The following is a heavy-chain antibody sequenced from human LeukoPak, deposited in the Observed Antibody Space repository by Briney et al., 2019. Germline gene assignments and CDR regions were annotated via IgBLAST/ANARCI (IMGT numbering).Heavy chain of an antibody. D-gene: IGHD3-9*01. J-gene: IGHJ6*03. CDR1: GGSISSYY. CDR3: ARRYFDWLSSPRYYYYYMDV. V-gene: IGHV4-59*12. Sequence: PSETLSLTCTVSGGSISSYYWSWIRQPPGKGLEWIGYIYYSGSTNYNPSLKSRVTISVDTSKNQFSLKLSSVTAADTAVYYCARRYFDWLSSPRYYYYYMDVWGKGTTVTVSS. CDR2: IYYSGST.